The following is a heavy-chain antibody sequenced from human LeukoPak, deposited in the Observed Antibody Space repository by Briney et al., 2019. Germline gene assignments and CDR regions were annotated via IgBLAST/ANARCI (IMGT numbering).Heavy chain of an antibody. D-gene: IGHD3-22*01. V-gene: IGHV3-23*01. CDR1: EFIVSNSY. CDR3: AKGSYYDSSGSFYFDY. J-gene: IGHJ4*02. CDR2: ISGSGDNT. Sequence: GGSLRLSCAGSEFIVSNSYMSWVRQAPGKGLEWVSGISGSGDNTYYADSVKGRYTISRDNSKNTLYVQVNSLGTEDTAAYYCAKGSYYDSSGSFYFDYWGQGTLVTVSS.